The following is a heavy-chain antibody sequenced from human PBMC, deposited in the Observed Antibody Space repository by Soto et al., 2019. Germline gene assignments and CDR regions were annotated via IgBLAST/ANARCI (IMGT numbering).Heavy chain of an antibody. CDR3: ASDY. Sequence: GGSLRLSCTVSGFTFGNYGMSWVRQAPGKGLQWVSTIDTSGGNTYYADSVKGRFPISRDNSKKTLYLQLSSLRDDDTAVYYCASDYWGQGTLVTVSS. V-gene: IGHV3-23*05. CDR1: GFTFGNYG. CDR2: IDTSGGNT. J-gene: IGHJ4*02.